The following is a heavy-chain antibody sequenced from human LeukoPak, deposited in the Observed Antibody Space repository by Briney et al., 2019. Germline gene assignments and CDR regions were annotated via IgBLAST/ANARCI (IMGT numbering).Heavy chain of an antibody. J-gene: IGHJ1*01. CDR2: INWNGGST. V-gene: IGHV3-20*04. CDR3: ARANSSSPRGYFQH. CDR1: GFTFSSYG. Sequence: GGSLRLSCAASGFTFSSYGMSWVRQAPGKGLEWVSGINWNGGSTGYADSVKGRFTISRDNAKNSLYLQMNSLRAEDTALYYCARANSSSPRGYFQHWGQGTLVTVSS. D-gene: IGHD6-13*01.